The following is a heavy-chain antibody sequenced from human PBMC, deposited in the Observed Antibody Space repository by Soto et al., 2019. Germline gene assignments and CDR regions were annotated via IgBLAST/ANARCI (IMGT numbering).Heavy chain of an antibody. J-gene: IGHJ4*02. CDR3: ARNYGYYDILTGPDY. CDR1: GYTFTSYG. Sequence: GASVKVSCKASGYTFTSYGISWVRQAPGQGLEWMGWISAYNGNTNYAQKLQGRVTMTTDTSTSTAYMELRSLRSDDTAVYYCARNYGYYDILTGPDYWGQGTLVTVSS. CDR2: ISAYNGNT. D-gene: IGHD3-9*01. V-gene: IGHV1-18*01.